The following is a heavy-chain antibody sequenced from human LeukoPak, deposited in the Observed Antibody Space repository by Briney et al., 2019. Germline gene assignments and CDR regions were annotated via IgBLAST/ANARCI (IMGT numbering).Heavy chain of an antibody. D-gene: IGHD3-22*01. V-gene: IGHV4-30-4*01. CDR3: ARPYYYDSRIDP. CDR1: GGSISSGDYY. Sequence: PSQTLSLTCTVSGGSISSGDYYWSWIRQPPGKGLEWIAYMYYSGSTYYNPSLKGRVTMSADTSKNQLSLKLSSVTAADTAVYYCARPYYYDSRIDPWGQGILVTVSS. CDR2: MYYSGST. J-gene: IGHJ5*02.